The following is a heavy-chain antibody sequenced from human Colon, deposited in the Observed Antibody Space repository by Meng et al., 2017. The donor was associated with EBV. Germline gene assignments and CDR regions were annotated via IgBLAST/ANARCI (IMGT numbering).Heavy chain of an antibody. CDR3: ASFDHIPRRNYFDY. D-gene: IGHD2-21*01. J-gene: IGHJ4*02. CDR1: GGSMSSGYYF. CDR2: IHHSGSA. V-gene: IGHV4-30-4*01. Sequence: QALLQVWGPGLVAPSQPLSRTITLSGGSMSSGYYFWSWIRQSPGKGLECTGYIHHSGSAYYNPSLKSRVSISVDTSKNQFSLNLNSMTAAETAVYYCASFDHIPRRNYFDYWGQGTLVTVSS.